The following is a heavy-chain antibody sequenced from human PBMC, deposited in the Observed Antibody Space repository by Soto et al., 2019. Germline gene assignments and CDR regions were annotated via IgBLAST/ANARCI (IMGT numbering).Heavy chain of an antibody. CDR2: IYYSGLT. CDR1: GESISSSSYY. CDR3: ARQRTTVVTQAYFDH. V-gene: IGHV4-39*01. J-gene: IGHJ4*02. D-gene: IGHD2-21*02. Sequence: SETLSLTCIVSGESISSSSYYWGWIRQPPGKGLEWIGSIYYSGLTYYNPSFKSRVTISIDTSKNQFSLKLSSVTATDTAVYYCARQRTTVVTQAYFDHWGQGALVTVSS.